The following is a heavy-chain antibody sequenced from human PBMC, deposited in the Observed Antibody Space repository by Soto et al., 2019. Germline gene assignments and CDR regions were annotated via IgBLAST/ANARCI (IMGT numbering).Heavy chain of an antibody. D-gene: IGHD3-10*01. Sequence: PSETLSLTCAVYGGSFSGYYWSWIRQPPGKGLEWIGEINHSGSTNYNPSLKSRVTISVDTSKNQFSLKLSSVTAADTAVYYCARAHFPTMVRGVGPPNIWGQGTMVTVSS. CDR1: GGSFSGYY. CDR3: ARAHFPTMVRGVGPPNI. CDR2: INHSGST. V-gene: IGHV4-34*01. J-gene: IGHJ3*02.